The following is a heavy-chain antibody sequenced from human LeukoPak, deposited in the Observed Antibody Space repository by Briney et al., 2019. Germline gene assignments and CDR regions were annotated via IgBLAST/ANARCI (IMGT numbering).Heavy chain of an antibody. CDR2: IKQDGSEK. V-gene: IGHV3-7*05. CDR3: ARDKDHYGAGSYWV. D-gene: IGHD3-10*01. CDR1: GFTLRNYS. J-gene: IGHJ1*01. Sequence: PGGSLRLSCATSGFTLRNYSMSWVRQAPGKGLEWVAIIKQDGSEKYYVDSVKGRFTISRDNAKKSLYLQMNSLRAEDTALYYCARDKDHYGAGSYWVWGERSLVTVSS.